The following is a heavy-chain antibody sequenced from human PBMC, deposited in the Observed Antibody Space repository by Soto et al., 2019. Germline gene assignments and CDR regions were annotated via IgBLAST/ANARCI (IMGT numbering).Heavy chain of an antibody. CDR3: ARNESSNIYGMDV. CDR1: GFTFSTYG. D-gene: IGHD6-6*01. CDR2: ISSSSFSI. V-gene: IGHV3-21*01. Sequence: GGSLRLSCAASGFTFSTYGMYWVRQAPGKGLEWVSSISSSSFSINYADSVKGRFSISRDNAQNSLHLQMNNLRAEDTAVYYCARNESSNIYGMDVWGQGTTVTVSS. J-gene: IGHJ6*02.